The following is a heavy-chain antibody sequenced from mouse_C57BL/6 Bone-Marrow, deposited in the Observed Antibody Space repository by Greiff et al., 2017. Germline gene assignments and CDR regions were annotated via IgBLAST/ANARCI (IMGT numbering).Heavy chain of an antibody. CDR2: INYDGSST. D-gene: IGHD2-4*01. V-gene: IGHV5-16*01. Sequence: EVNLVESEGGLVQPGSSMKLSCTASGFTFSDYYMAWVRQVPEKGLEWVANINYDGSSTYYLDSLKSRFIISRDNAKNILYLQMSSLKSEDTATYYCAREAYDYSYYFDYWGQGTTLTVSS. J-gene: IGHJ2*01. CDR3: AREAYDYSYYFDY. CDR1: GFTFSDYY.